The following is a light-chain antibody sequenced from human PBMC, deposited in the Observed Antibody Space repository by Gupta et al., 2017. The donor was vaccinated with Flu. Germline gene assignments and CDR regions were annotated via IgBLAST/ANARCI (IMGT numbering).Light chain of an antibody. CDR1: QSINSW. J-gene: IGKJ2*03. CDR2: QAS. Sequence: DRVTITCRASQSINSWLAWYHQKPGKAPKLLIYQASILESGVPSRFSGSGSGTEFTLTISGLQPDDFAAYYCQQYSSYSGYSFGQGTKLEIK. V-gene: IGKV1-5*03. CDR3: QQYSSYSGYS.